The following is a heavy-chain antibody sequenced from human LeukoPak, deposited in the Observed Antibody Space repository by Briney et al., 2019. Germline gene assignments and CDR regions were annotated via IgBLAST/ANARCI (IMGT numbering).Heavy chain of an antibody. CDR3: ASGSGPGVTTIDS. V-gene: IGHV3-13*01. J-gene: IGHJ4*02. D-gene: IGHD4-17*01. Sequence: PGGSLRLSCAASGFTFSSYDMHWVRQAPGEGLEWVSAFHTDGGTFYLDSVRGRFTVSREDATNSLYLQLDTLRAGDTAVYYCASGSGPGVTTIDSWGQGTLVLVSS. CDR1: GFTFSSYD. CDR2: FHTDGGT.